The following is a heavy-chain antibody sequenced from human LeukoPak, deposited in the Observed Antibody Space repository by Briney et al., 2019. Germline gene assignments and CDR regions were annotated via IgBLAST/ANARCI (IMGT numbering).Heavy chain of an antibody. Sequence: GGSLRLSCAASGFTFSSYWMSWVRQAPGKGLEWVANIKQDGSEKYYVDSVKGRFTISRDNAKNSLYLQMNSLRAEDTAVYYCARDVCYYDSSGYLGYWSQGTLVTVSS. CDR1: GFTFSSYW. V-gene: IGHV3-7*01. J-gene: IGHJ4*02. CDR2: IKQDGSEK. D-gene: IGHD3-22*01. CDR3: ARDVCYYDSSGYLGY.